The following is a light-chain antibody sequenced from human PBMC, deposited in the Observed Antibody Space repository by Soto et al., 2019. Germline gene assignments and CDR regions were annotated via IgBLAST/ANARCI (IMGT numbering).Light chain of an antibody. CDR3: QQYYSYPRT. V-gene: IGKV1-5*03. Sequence: IQMTQSPSTLSGSVGDRVTITCRASQTISSWLAWYQQKPGKAPKLLIYKASTLQSGVPSRFSGSGSGTDFTLTISCLQSEDFATYYCQQYYSYPRTFGQGTKVDIK. CDR2: KAS. J-gene: IGKJ1*01. CDR1: QTISSW.